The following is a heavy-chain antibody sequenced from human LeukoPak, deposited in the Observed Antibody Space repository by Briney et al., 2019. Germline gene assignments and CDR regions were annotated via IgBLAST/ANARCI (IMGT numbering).Heavy chain of an antibody. J-gene: IGHJ5*02. CDR1: GGSISSSNW. D-gene: IGHD3-10*01. V-gene: IGHV4-4*02. CDR3: VWFGENNWFDP. CDR2: IYYSGST. Sequence: PSGTLSLTCAVSGGSISSSNWWSWVRQPPGKGLEWIGYIYYSGSTNYNPSLKSRVTISVDTSKNQFSLKLSSVTAADTAVYYCVWFGENNWFDPWGQGTLVTVSS.